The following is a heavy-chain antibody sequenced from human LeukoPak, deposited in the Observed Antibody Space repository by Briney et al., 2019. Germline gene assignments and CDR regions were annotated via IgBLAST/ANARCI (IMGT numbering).Heavy chain of an antibody. J-gene: IGHJ5*02. D-gene: IGHD6-13*01. CDR2: IYHSGTT. CDR3: ARGYSSSWYFNWFDP. CDR1: GGSISSGSYY. Sequence: SETLSLTCTVAGGSISSGSYYWSWIRQPAGKGLEWVGRIYHSGTTYYNPSLKSRVTMSVDTSKNQFSLKLTSVTAADTAVYYCARGYSSSWYFNWFDPWGQGTLVTVSS. V-gene: IGHV4-39*07.